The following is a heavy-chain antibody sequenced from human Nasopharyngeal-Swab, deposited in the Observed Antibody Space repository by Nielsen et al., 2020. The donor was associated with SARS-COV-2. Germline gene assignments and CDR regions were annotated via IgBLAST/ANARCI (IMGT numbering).Heavy chain of an antibody. CDR1: GGTFSSYA. Sequence: SVKVSCKASGGTFSSYAISWVRQAPGQGLEWMGGVFPIFGTANYAQKFQGRVTITADESTSTAYMELSSLRSEDTAVYYCARAYYGSGSYLRAGNYGMDVWGQGTTVTVSS. D-gene: IGHD3-10*01. CDR2: VFPIFGTA. CDR3: ARAYYGSGSYLRAGNYGMDV. J-gene: IGHJ6*02. V-gene: IGHV1-69*13.